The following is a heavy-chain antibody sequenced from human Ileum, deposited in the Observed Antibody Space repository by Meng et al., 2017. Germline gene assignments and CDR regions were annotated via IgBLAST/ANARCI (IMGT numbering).Heavy chain of an antibody. V-gene: IGHV7-4-1*02. J-gene: IGHJ4*02. CDR2: INTNTGDP. Sequence: QVQLVQSGSELKNPGASVKVSCKGSGYTFTNYGMNWVRQAPGQGLEWMGWINTNTGDPTYAQAFTGRFVFSLDISVNTAYLQISSLKAEDTAIYYCAREPRRFDHWGQGTLVTVSS. CDR1: GYTFTNYG. CDR3: AREPRRFDH.